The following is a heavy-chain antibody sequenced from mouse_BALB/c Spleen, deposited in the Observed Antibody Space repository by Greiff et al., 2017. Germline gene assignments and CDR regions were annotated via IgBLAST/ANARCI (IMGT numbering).Heavy chain of an antibody. J-gene: IGHJ3*01. D-gene: IGHD2-14*01. V-gene: IGHV2-6-7*01. CDR2: IWGDGST. Sequence: QVQLKESGPGLVAPSQSLSITCTVSGFSLTGYGVNWVRQPPGKGLEWLGMIWGDGSTDYNSALKSRLSISKDNSKSQVFLKMNSLQTDDTARYYCARNYRYDEAWFAYWGQGTLVTVSA. CDR1: GFSLTGYG. CDR3: ARNYRYDEAWFAY.